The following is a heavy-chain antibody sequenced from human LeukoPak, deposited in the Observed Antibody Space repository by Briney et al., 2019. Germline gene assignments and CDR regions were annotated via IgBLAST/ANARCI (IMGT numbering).Heavy chain of an antibody. CDR1: GFIFSDSA. Sequence: GGSLRLSCAASGFIFSDSAMHWVRQASGKGLEWVGRIRSKANNYATAYAPSVKGRFTISRDDSKITAYLQMNSLKTEDTAVYFCTRWELEGGPFDFWGQGTMVTVSS. CDR3: TRWELEGGPFDF. V-gene: IGHV3-73*01. J-gene: IGHJ3*01. D-gene: IGHD1-26*01. CDR2: IRSKANNYAT.